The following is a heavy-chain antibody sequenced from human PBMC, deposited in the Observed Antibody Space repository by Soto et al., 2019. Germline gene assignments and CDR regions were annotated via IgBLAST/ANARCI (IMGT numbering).Heavy chain of an antibody. J-gene: IGHJ4*02. V-gene: IGHV3-23*01. Sequence: GGSLRLSCAASGFTFSSYAMSWVRQAPGKGLEWVSAISGSGGSTYYADSVKGRFTISRDNSKNTLYLQMNSLRAEDTAVYYCAKFITMVRGVIMPFDYWGQGTLVTVSS. CDR2: ISGSGGST. D-gene: IGHD3-10*01. CDR1: GFTFSSYA. CDR3: AKFITMVRGVIMPFDY.